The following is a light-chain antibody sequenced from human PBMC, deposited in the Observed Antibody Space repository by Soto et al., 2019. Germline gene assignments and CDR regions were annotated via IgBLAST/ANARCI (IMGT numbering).Light chain of an antibody. CDR3: QSYDSSPSGYV. CDR2: ANI. V-gene: IGLV1-40*01. CDR1: SSNIGAGYD. J-gene: IGLJ1*01. Sequence: VLTQPPPVSGAPGQRVTISCTGSSSNIGAGYDVHWYQQLPGTAPKLLIYANINRPAGVPDRFSGSKSGTSASLAITGLQAEDEADYYCQSYDSSPSGYVFGTGTKVTVL.